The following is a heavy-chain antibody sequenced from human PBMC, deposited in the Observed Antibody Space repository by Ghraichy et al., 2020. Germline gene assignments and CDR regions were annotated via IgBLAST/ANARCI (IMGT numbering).Heavy chain of an antibody. CDR3: TRLLDIGGLDNYYYYYGMDV. CDR1: GFTFSGSA. D-gene: IGHD2-2*03. V-gene: IGHV3-73*01. CDR2: IRSKANSYAT. Sequence: GGSLRLSCAASGFTFSGSAMHWVRQASGKGLEWVGRIRSKANSYATAYAASVKGRFTISRDDSKNTAYLQMNSLKTEDTAVYYCTRLLDIGGLDNYYYYYGMDVWGQGTTVTVSS. J-gene: IGHJ6*02.